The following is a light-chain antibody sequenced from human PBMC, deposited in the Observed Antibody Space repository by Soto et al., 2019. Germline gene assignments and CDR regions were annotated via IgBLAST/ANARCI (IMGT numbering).Light chain of an antibody. CDR1: NSDIGGYNY. CDR3: CSYAGTYNFWV. V-gene: IGLV2-11*01. CDR2: DVS. Sequence: ALTQPRSVSGSPGQSVTISCTGTNSDIGGYNYVSWYQQHPGKAPKVMIYDVSRRPSGVPDRFSGSKSGNTASLTISGLQAEDEADYYCCSYAGTYNFWVFGGGTKLTVL. J-gene: IGLJ3*02.